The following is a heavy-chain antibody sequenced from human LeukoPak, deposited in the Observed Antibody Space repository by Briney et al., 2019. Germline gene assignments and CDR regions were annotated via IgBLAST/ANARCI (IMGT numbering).Heavy chain of an antibody. CDR1: GFTFSSYA. CDR2: ISGSGGST. V-gene: IGHV3-23*01. D-gene: IGHD3-10*01. CDR3: AKDFQLLWFGELLPLVGGGFPTPLDY. J-gene: IGHJ4*02. Sequence: PGGSLRLSCAASGFTFSSYAMSWVRQAPGKGLEWVSAISGSGGSTYYVDSVKGRFTISRDNSKNTLYLQMNSLRAEDTAVYYCAKDFQLLWFGELLPLVGGGFPTPLDYWGQGTLVTVSS.